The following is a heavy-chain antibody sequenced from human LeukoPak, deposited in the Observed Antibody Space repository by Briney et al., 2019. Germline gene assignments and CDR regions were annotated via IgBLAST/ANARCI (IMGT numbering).Heavy chain of an antibody. D-gene: IGHD6-13*01. CDR1: GGSISSSNW. V-gene: IGHV4-4*02. J-gene: IGHJ4*02. CDR3: ARGPFQQLAGVFDY. CDR2: IYHSGST. Sequence: SGTLSLTCAVSGGSISSSNWWSWVRQPPGKGLEWIGEIYHSGSTNYNPSLKSRVTISVDKSNNHFSLRLSSVAAADTAVYYCARGPFQQLAGVFDYWGQGTLVTVSS.